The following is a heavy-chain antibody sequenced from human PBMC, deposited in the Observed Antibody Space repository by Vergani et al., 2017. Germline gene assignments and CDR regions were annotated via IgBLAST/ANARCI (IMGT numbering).Heavy chain of an antibody. J-gene: IGHJ6*02. V-gene: IGHV3-21*01. Sequence: EVQLVESGGGLVKPGGSLRLSCAASGFTFSSYSMNWVRQAPGKGLEWVSSISSSSSTIYYADSVKGRFTISRDNAKNSLYLQMNSLRDEDTAVYYCARDQQWLGGRRYYYGMDVWGQGTTVTVSS. CDR2: ISSSSSTI. CDR3: ARDQQWLGGRRYYYGMDV. D-gene: IGHD6-19*01. CDR1: GFTFSSYS.